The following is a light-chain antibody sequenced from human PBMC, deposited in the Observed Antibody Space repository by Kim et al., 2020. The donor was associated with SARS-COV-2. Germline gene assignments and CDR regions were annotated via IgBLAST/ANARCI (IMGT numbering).Light chain of an antibody. CDR1: PSVSSY. Sequence: LLPGERPTLSCRASPSVSSYLAWYQQKPGQAPRLLIYDASNRATGIPARFSGSGSGTDFTLTISSLEPEDFAVYYCQQRSNWPPTFGQGTKVDIK. CDR3: QQRSNWPPT. J-gene: IGKJ1*01. V-gene: IGKV3-11*01. CDR2: DAS.